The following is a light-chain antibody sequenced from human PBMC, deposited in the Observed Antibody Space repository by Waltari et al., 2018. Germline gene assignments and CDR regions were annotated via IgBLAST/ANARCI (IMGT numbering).Light chain of an antibody. J-gene: IGLJ2*01. CDR3: SSYISSSTLEL. CDR2: DIS. V-gene: IGLV2-14*03. Sequence: YQQHPVEPPILMIYDISNRPSGVSSRFSGSKSSNTSSLTISGLQADDDADYYCSSYISSSTLELFGGGTILTVL.